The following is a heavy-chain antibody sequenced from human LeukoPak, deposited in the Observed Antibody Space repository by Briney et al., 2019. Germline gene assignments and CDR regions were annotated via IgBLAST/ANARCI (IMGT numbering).Heavy chain of an antibody. CDR2: IYHSGST. V-gene: IGHV4-38-2*02. D-gene: IGHD4-17*01. Sequence: SETLSLTCTVSGYSISSGYYWGWIRQPPGKGLEWIGSIYHSGSTYYNPSLKSRVTISVDTSKNQFSLKLSSVTAADTAVYYCARDPVDDYGDYVFDYWGQGTLVTVSS. CDR1: GYSISSGYY. J-gene: IGHJ4*02. CDR3: ARDPVDDYGDYVFDY.